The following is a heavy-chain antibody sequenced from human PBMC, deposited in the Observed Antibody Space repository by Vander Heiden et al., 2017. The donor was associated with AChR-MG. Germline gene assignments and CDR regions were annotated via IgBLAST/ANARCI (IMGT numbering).Heavy chain of an antibody. CDR2: IYYSGST. CDR1: GCSISSRRYY. V-gene: IGHV4-39*01. CDR3: ARLTRGRTIFGVVIKLTDAFDI. J-gene: IGHJ3*02. D-gene: IGHD3-3*01. Sequence: QPQLPESRPGLVTPSESLSLTCTVSGCSISSRRYYWGWIRRLPGKGREWIGSIYYSGSTYYNPSLKSRVTISVDTSKNQFSLKLSSVTAADTAVYYCARLTRGRTIFGVVIKLTDAFDIWGKGTMVTVSS.